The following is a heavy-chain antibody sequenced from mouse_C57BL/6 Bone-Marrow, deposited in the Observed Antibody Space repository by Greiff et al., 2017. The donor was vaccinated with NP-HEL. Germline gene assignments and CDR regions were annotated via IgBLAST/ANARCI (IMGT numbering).Heavy chain of an antibody. V-gene: IGHV5-4*01. Sequence: EVQRVESGGGLVKPGGSLKLSCAASGFTFSSYAMSWVRQTPEKRLEWVATISDGGSYTYYPDNVKGRFTISRDNAKNNLYLQMSHLKSEDTAMYYCARDSLYYYGSSYYYYAMDYWGQGTSVTVSS. D-gene: IGHD1-1*01. J-gene: IGHJ4*01. CDR1: GFTFSSYA. CDR2: ISDGGSYT. CDR3: ARDSLYYYGSSYYYYAMDY.